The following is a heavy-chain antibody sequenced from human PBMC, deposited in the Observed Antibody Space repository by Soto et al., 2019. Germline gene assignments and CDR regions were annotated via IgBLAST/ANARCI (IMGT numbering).Heavy chain of an antibody. Sequence: ASVKVSCKASGYTFTGYYMHWVRQAPGQGLEWMGWINPNSGGTNYAQKFQGRVTMTRDTSISTAYMELSRLRSDDTAVYYCARTVLRYFDWLLRSEHYYYYGMDVWGQGTTVTVSS. CDR3: ARTVLRYFDWLLRSEHYYYYGMDV. CDR2: INPNSGGT. J-gene: IGHJ6*02. V-gene: IGHV1-2*02. D-gene: IGHD3-9*01. CDR1: GYTFTGYY.